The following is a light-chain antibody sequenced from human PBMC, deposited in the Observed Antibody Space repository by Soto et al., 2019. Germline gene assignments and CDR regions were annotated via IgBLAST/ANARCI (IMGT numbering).Light chain of an antibody. CDR2: EVN. V-gene: IGLV2-8*01. CDR3: SSYAGRNNLV. J-gene: IGLJ2*01. CDR1: SSDVGGYNY. Sequence: QSALTQPPSASGSPGQSVTISCTGTSSDVGGYNYVSWYQQHPGKAHKLMIYEVNKRPSGVPDRFSGSKSGNTASLTVSGLQDEDEADYYCSSYAGRNNLVFGGGTKLTVL.